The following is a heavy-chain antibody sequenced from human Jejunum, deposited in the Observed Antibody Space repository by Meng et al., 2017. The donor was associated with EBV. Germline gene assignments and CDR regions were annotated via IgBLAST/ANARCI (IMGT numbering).Heavy chain of an antibody. CDR3: AKTLGDFWSGGLDC. J-gene: IGHJ4*02. CDR2: SYFSGNT. V-gene: IGHV4-39*01. CDR1: GGSISNSIYY. D-gene: IGHD3-3*01. Sequence: LPLPESGPGLVKPSATLSLTCTVSGGSISNSIYYWGWIRQPPGKVLEWIGSSYFSGNTYYNPSLKSRVSVSVDTSKNQFSLKLTSVTAADTAVYYCAKTLGDFWSGGLDCWGQGTLVTVSS.